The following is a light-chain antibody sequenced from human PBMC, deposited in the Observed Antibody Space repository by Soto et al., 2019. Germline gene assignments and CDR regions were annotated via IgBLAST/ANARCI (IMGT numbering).Light chain of an antibody. V-gene: IGKV3-20*01. CDR1: QSVSSSY. Sequence: EIVVTQSPGTLSLSPGERATLSCRASQSVSSSYLASYQQNRGQAPRLLIFGASSRATGIPDRFSGSGSWTYFTLTISRLEPEDLAVYCFQQYGSSRWTFGQGTKLEIK. CDR2: GAS. CDR3: QQYGSSRWT. J-gene: IGKJ1*01.